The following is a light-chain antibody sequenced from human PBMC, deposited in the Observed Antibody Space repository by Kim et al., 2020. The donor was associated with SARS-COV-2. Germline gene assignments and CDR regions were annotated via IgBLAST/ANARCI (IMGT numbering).Light chain of an antibody. J-gene: IGLJ2*01. CDR3: LLYNGGGVV. V-gene: IGLV7-43*01. CDR2: STT. Sequence: QAVVTQVPSLTVSPGGTVTLTCASSTVAVTSGYYPNWFQRIPGQAPRALIYSTTKKHSWTPARFSGSFLGGKAALTLSAVQPEDEAEYYCLLYNGGGVVFGGGTQLTVL. CDR1: TVAVTSGYY.